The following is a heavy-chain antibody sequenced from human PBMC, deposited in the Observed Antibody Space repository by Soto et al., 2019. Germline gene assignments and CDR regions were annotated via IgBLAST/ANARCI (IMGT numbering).Heavy chain of an antibody. J-gene: IGHJ4*02. CDR3: ARIEDFEGYYDY. CDR1: GFTFSSYA. Sequence: HPGGSLRLSCAASGFTFSSYAMSWVRQAPGKGLEWVSAISGSGGSTYYADSVKGRFTISRDNSKNTLYLQMNSLRAEDTAVYYCARIEDFEGYYDYWGQGTLVTVSS. V-gene: IGHV3-23*01. CDR2: ISGSGGST. D-gene: IGHD3-22*01.